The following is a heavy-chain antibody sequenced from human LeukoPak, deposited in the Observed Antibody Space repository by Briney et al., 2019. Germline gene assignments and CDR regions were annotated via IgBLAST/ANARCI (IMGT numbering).Heavy chain of an antibody. D-gene: IGHD2-15*01. CDR2: ISYDGSNK. V-gene: IGHV3-30*18. CDR1: GFTFSSYG. Sequence: GRSLRLSCAASGFTFSSYGMHWVRQAPGKGLEWVAVISYDGSNKYYADSVKGRFTISRDNSKNTLYLQMNSLRAEDTAVYYCAKDGSYYYYYMDVWGKGTTVTVSS. CDR3: AKDGSYYYYYMDV. J-gene: IGHJ6*03.